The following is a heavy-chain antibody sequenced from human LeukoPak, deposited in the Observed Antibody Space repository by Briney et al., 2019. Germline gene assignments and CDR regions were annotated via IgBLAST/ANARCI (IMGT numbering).Heavy chain of an antibody. CDR2: INWNGGST. J-gene: IGHJ4*02. CDR1: GFTFDDYG. CDR3: ARGNEIFGPMTIKTHFDY. Sequence: GGSLRLSCAASGFTFDDYGMSWVRQAPGKGLEWVSGINWNGGSTGYADSVKGRFTISRDNAKNSLYLQMNSLRADDTAVYYCARGNEIFGPMTIKTHFDYWGQGTLVTVSS. D-gene: IGHD3/OR15-3a*01. V-gene: IGHV3-20*04.